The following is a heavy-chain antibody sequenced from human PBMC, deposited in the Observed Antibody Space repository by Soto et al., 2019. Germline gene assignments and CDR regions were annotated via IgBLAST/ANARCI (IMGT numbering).Heavy chain of an antibody. Sequence: GGSLRLSCAASGFTLSSYAMNWVRQAPGKGLEWISSIVGSGGRTSYADSVKGRFTTSRDDYQHTLYLQMDSLRAEDTAIFYCAKGAYTYVPLIDFWGQGSLVTVSS. D-gene: IGHD5-18*01. CDR1: GFTLSSYA. V-gene: IGHV3-23*01. CDR3: AKGAYTYVPLIDF. CDR2: IVGSGGRT. J-gene: IGHJ4*02.